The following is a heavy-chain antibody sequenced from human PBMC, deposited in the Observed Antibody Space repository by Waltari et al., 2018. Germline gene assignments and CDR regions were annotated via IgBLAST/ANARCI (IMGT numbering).Heavy chain of an antibody. D-gene: IGHD1-7*01. V-gene: IGHV4-59*01. Sequence: QLQLQESGPGLVKPSETLSLTCTVSGGSTSSYYWSWIRQPQGKGLEWSGYIYYSGSTNYNPSLKSRVTISVDTSKNQFSLKLSSVTAADTAVYYCARGDMELFDYWGQGTLVTVSS. CDR2: IYYSGST. J-gene: IGHJ4*02. CDR1: GGSTSSYY. CDR3: ARGDMELFDY.